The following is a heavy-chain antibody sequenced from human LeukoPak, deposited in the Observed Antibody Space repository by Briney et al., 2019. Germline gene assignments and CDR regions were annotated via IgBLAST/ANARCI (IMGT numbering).Heavy chain of an antibody. CDR2: ISSSSSYI. Sequence: GGSLRLSCAASGFTFSSYSMNWVRQAPGKGLEWVSSISSSSSYIYYADSVKGRFTISRDNAKNSLYLQMNSLRAEDTAVYYCARTAPGFYYDSSGYYDYWGQGTLVTVSS. CDR1: GFTFSSYS. CDR3: ARTAPGFYYDSSGYYDY. J-gene: IGHJ4*02. V-gene: IGHV3-21*01. D-gene: IGHD3-22*01.